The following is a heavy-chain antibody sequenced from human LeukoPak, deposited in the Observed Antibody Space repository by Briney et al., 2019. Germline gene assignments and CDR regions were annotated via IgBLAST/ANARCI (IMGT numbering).Heavy chain of an antibody. Sequence: GGSLRLSCAVSGFTFSSYSMNWVRQAPGKGLEWVSSISSSSSYIYYADSVKGRFTISRDNAKNSLYLQMNSPRAADTAVYYCARWGDSSGSPGLYWGQGTLVTVSS. V-gene: IGHV3-21*01. CDR3: ARWGDSSGSPGLY. CDR1: GFTFSSYS. CDR2: ISSSSSYI. D-gene: IGHD3-22*01. J-gene: IGHJ4*02.